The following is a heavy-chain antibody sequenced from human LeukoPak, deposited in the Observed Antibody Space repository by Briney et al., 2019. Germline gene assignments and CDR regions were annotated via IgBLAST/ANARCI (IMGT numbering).Heavy chain of an antibody. J-gene: IGHJ6*02. V-gene: IGHV4-59*01. CDR1: GGSISSYY. CDR2: IYYSGST. CDR3: ATLGAYNWNYDGMDV. Sequence: SETLSLTCTVSGGSISSYYWSWIRQPPGKGLEWIGYIYYSGSTNYNPSPKSRVTISVDTSKNQFSLKLSSVTAAGTAVYYCATLGAYNWNYDGMDVWGQGTTVTVSS. D-gene: IGHD1-20*01.